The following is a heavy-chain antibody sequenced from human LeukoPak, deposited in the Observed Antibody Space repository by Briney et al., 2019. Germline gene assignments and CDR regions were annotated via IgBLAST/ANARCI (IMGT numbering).Heavy chain of an antibody. D-gene: IGHD2-15*01. V-gene: IGHV1-69*06. Sequence: ASVKVSCKASGGTFSSYAISWVRQAPGQGLEWMGGIIPIFGTANYAQKFQGRVTITADKSTSTAYMELSSLRSEDTAVYYCARLVVVVAATPGRDYWGQGTLVTVSS. CDR2: IIPIFGTA. J-gene: IGHJ4*02. CDR1: GGTFSSYA. CDR3: ARLVVVVAATPGRDY.